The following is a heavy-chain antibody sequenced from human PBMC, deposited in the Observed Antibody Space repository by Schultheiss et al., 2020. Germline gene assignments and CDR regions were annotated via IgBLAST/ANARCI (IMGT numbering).Heavy chain of an antibody. CDR3: QRGVVAANNWFDP. CDR1: GGSMNYHF. J-gene: IGHJ5*02. D-gene: IGHD2-15*01. Sequence: SETLSLTCAVSGGSMNYHFWNWIRQAPGKGLEWIGYIYYSGSTNYNPSLKSRVTISVDVPQNQFSLKMSSVTAADTAVYYCQRGVVAANNWFDPWGQGTLVTVSS. CDR2: IYYSGST. V-gene: IGHV4-59*08.